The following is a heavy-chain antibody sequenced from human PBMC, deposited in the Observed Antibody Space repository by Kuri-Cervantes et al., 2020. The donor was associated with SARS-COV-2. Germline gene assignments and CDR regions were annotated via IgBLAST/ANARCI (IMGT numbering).Heavy chain of an antibody. V-gene: IGHV3-53*01. Sequence: GGSLRLSCAASGFTVSSNYMSWVRQAPGKGLEWVSVISYDGSNNYYADSVKGRFTISRDNSKNTLYLQMNSLKTEDTAVYYCTTLIDYWGQGALVTVSS. CDR3: TTLIDY. J-gene: IGHJ4*02. CDR2: ISYDGSNN. CDR1: GFTVSSNY.